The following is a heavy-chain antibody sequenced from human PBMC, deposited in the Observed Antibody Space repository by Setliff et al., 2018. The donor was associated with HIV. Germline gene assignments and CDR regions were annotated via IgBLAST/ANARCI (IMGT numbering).Heavy chain of an antibody. D-gene: IGHD6-19*01. V-gene: IGHV5-51*01. Sequence: PGESLKISCKGSGYSFTSYWIGWVRQMPGKGLEWMGIIYPGDSDTRYSPSFQGQVTISADKSISTAYLQWGSLKASDTAMYHCARHSGSSGWYFSDGYYYYMDVWGKGTTVTVSS. CDR2: IYPGDSDT. J-gene: IGHJ6*03. CDR1: GYSFTSYW. CDR3: ARHSGSSGWYFSDGYYYYMDV.